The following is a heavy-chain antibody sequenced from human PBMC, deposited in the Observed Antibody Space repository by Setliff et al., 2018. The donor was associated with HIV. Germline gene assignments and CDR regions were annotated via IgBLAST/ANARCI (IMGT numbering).Heavy chain of an antibody. J-gene: IGHJ6*03. D-gene: IGHD3-3*02. V-gene: IGHV2-26*01. Sequence: SGPTLVNPTETLTLTCTVSGFSLSNARMGVSWIRQPPGKALEWLAHIFSNDEKSYSTSLKSSLTISKATSKNRVVIKMTNMDPVDTATYFCEHILQNPPAHFYYYFYRDVWSKVTTVTVS. CDR3: EHILQNPPAHFYYYFYRDV. CDR1: GFSLSNARMG. CDR2: IFSNDEK.